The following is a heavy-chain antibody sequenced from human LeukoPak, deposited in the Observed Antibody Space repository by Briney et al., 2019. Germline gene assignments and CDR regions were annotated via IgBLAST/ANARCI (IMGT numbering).Heavy chain of an antibody. V-gene: IGHV4-39*07. CDR3: ARTELGDSRRYFDY. CDR1: GGSISSSSYY. J-gene: IGHJ4*02. CDR2: IYYSGST. D-gene: IGHD7-27*01. Sequence: SETLSLTCAVSGGSISSSSYYWGWIRQPPGKGLEWIGGIYYSGSTYYNPSLKSRVTISVDTSKNQFSLKLSSVTAADTAVYYCARTELGDSRRYFDYWGQGTLVTVSS.